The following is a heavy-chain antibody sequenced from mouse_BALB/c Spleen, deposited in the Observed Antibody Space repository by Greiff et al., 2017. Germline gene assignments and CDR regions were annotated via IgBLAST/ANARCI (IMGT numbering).Heavy chain of an antibody. V-gene: IGHV1-18*01. Sequence: VQLQQSGPELVKPGDSVTIPCKASGYTFTDYNMDWVKQSHGKSLEWIGVINPNNGGTSYNQKFKGKATLTVDKSSSTAYMELRSLTSEDTAVYYCARAYTTATPWFAYWGQGTLVTVSA. D-gene: IGHD1-2*01. CDR2: INPNNGGT. J-gene: IGHJ3*01. CDR1: GYTFTDYN. CDR3: ARAYTTATPWFAY.